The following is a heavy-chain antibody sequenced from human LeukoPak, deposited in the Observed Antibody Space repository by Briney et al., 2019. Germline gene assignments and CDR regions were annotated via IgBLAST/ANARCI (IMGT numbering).Heavy chain of an antibody. Sequence: GESLKISCKGSGDTFTTYRIVWVRQLPGKGLEWMGIIYTGDSEITYSPSFQGQVTISADKSISTAYLQWSSLKASDTATYFCALFPRLGPGAWSYYFDYWGQGTLVTVAS. CDR1: GDTFTTYR. CDR2: IYTGDSEI. J-gene: IGHJ4*02. V-gene: IGHV5-51*01. D-gene: IGHD6-19*01. CDR3: ALFPRLGPGAWSYYFDY.